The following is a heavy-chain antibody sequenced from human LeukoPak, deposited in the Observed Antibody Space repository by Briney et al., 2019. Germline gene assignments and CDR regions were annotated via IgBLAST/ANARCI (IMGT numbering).Heavy chain of an antibody. Sequence: GGSLRLSCAASGFTFSSYAMSWVRQAPGKGLEWVSAISGSGGSTYYADSVKGRSTISRDNSKNTLYLQMNSLRAEDTAVYYCAKARGRADGKFDYWGQGTLVTVSS. D-gene: IGHD1-14*01. CDR2: ISGSGGST. J-gene: IGHJ4*02. V-gene: IGHV3-23*01. CDR3: AKARGRADGKFDY. CDR1: GFTFSSYA.